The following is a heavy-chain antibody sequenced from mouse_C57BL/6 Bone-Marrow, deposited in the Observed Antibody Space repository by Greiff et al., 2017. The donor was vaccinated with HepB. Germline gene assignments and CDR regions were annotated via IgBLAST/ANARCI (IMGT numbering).Heavy chain of an antibody. V-gene: IGHV6-3*01. Sequence: EVKVEESGGGLVQPGGSMKLSCVASGFTFSNYWMNWVRQSPEKGLEWFAQIRLKSDNYATHYAESVKGRFTISRDDSKSSVYLQMNNLRAEDTGIYYCTGGSFYAMDYWGQGTSVTVSS. D-gene: IGHD1-1*01. CDR3: TGGSFYAMDY. CDR1: GFTFSNYW. J-gene: IGHJ4*01. CDR2: IRLKSDNYAT.